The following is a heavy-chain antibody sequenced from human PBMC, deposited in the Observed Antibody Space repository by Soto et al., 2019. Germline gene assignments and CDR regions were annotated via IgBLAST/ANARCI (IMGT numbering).Heavy chain of an antibody. D-gene: IGHD6-13*01. CDR3: ARRGPGTYFDY. CDR1: GFTFISYA. Sequence: GGSLRLSCAASGFTFISYAMRWVRQAPGKGLEWVSAISGSGDSTYYTDSVKGRFTISRDNSKNTLYLQMNSLRAEDTAVYYCARRGPGTYFDYWGQGTLVTVSS. J-gene: IGHJ4*02. V-gene: IGHV3-23*01. CDR2: ISGSGDST.